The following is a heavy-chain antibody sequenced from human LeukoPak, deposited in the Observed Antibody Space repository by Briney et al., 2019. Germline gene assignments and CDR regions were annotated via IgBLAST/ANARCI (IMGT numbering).Heavy chain of an antibody. Sequence: ASVKVSCKASGYTFTGYYMHWVRQAPGQGLEWVGWINPNSGGTNYAQKFQGRVTMTRDTSISTAYMELSRLRSDDTAVYYCARDGDYEGYYYGMDVWGQGTTVTVSS. CDR1: GYTFTGYY. CDR2: INPNSGGT. D-gene: IGHD4-17*01. V-gene: IGHV1-2*02. CDR3: ARDGDYEGYYYGMDV. J-gene: IGHJ6*02.